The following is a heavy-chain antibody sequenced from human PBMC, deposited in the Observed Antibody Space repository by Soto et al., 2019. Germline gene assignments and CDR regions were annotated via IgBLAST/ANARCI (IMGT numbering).Heavy chain of an antibody. CDR2: IYYSGST. CDR3: ASPKIAFYNWFDP. V-gene: IGHV4-39*01. CDR1: GGSISSSSYY. J-gene: IGHJ5*02. Sequence: SETLSLTCTVSGGSISSSSYYWGWIRHPPGKGLEWIGSIYYSGSTYYNPSLKSRVTISVDTSKNQFSLKLSSVTAADTAVYYCASPKIAFYNWFDPWGQGTLVT. D-gene: IGHD3-3*02.